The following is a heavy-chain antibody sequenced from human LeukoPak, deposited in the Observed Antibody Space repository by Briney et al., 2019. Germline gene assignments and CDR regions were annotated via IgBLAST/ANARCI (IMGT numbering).Heavy chain of an antibody. CDR1: GFTFSSYS. CDR2: ISSSSSYI. J-gene: IGHJ4*02. Sequence: GGSLRLSCAASGFTFSSYSMNWVRQAPGKGLEWVSSISSSSSYIYYADSVKGRFTISRDNAKNSLYLQMNSLRAEDTAIYFCARYFHTSGYYDWGQGTLVTVSS. D-gene: IGHD3-22*01. CDR3: ARYFHTSGYYD. V-gene: IGHV3-21*04.